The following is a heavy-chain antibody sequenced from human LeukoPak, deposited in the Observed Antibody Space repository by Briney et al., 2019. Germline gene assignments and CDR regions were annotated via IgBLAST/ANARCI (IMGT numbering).Heavy chain of an antibody. D-gene: IGHD6-13*01. J-gene: IGHJ5*02. CDR3: ARLDTAAAGNRWFDP. CDR1: GGSFSGYY. V-gene: IGHV4-34*01. Sequence: SETLSLTCAVYGGSFSGYYWSWIRQPPGKGLEWIGEINHSGSTNYNLSLKSRVTISVDTSKNQFSLKLSSVTAADTAVYYCARLDTAAAGNRWFDPWGQGTLVTVSS. CDR2: INHSGST.